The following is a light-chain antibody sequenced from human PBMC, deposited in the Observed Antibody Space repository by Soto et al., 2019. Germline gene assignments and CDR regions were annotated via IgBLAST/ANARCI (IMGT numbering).Light chain of an antibody. CDR3: QSYDSSLSSSGV. Sequence: QSMLTQPPSVSGAPGQGVTISCTGSSSNIGAGYDVHWYRQLPGAAPKVLIYDDNDRPSGVPDRFSASKSGTSASLAITGLQAEDEADYYCQSYDSSLSSSGVFGGGTQLTVL. CDR1: SSNIGAGYD. CDR2: DDN. J-gene: IGLJ3*02. V-gene: IGLV1-40*01.